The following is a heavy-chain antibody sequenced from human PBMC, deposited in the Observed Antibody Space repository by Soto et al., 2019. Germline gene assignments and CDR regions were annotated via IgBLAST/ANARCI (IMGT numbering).Heavy chain of an antibody. CDR1: GGSIRSRSYY. CDR3: ARLGCSSTSCYVDY. CDR2: ISDGWRT. J-gene: IGHJ4*02. D-gene: IGHD2-2*01. V-gene: IGHV4-39*01. Sequence: QLQLQESGPGLVKPSETLSLTCTVSGGSIRSRSYYWGWIRQPPGKGLEWIGSISDGWRTYYNPSDKSLVTISVDTSRSQFSLELTSVTAADTAVYYCARLGCSSTSCYVDYWGQGTLVIGSS.